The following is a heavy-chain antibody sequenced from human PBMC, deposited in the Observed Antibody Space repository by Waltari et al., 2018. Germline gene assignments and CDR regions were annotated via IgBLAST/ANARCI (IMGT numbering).Heavy chain of an antibody. CDR3: ARQAARNFDY. V-gene: IGHV1-2*02. CDR2: INPNTGGT. Sequence: QVQLVQSGAEVKKPGASVNVSCTAPGYNFIGYYIHRVRQAPGQGLEWMGWINPNTGGTKYAQKYQGRVTLTRDTSISTAYMELSSLGSDDMAVFYCARQAARNFDYWGQGTLVTVSS. CDR1: GYNFIGYY. J-gene: IGHJ4*02.